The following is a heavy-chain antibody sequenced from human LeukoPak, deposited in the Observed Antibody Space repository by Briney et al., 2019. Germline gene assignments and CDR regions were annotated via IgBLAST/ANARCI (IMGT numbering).Heavy chain of an antibody. Sequence: GESLKISCKTSGYSFTTYWISWVRQMPGKGLEWMGIIYPGDSDTRYSPSFQGQVTISADKSISTAYLQWSSLQASDSAMYYCARHGTIQLWNWFDPWGQGTLVTVSS. CDR2: IYPGDSDT. CDR1: GYSFTTYW. V-gene: IGHV5-51*01. J-gene: IGHJ5*02. CDR3: ARHGTIQLWNWFDP. D-gene: IGHD5-18*01.